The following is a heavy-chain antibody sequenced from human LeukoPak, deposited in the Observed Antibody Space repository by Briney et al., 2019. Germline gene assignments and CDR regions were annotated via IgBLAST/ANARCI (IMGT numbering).Heavy chain of an antibody. CDR1: GFTFSTYW. J-gene: IGHJ3*02. D-gene: IGHD3-22*01. CDR3: AREGATYYYDSSGRGAFDI. V-gene: IGHV3-7*01. CDR2: IKQDGSEK. Sequence: GGSLRLSCAASGFTFSTYWMSWVRQAPGKGLEWVANIKQDGSEKYYVDSVKGRFTISRDNAKNSLYLQMNSLRAEDAAVYYCAREGATYYYDSSGRGAFDIWGQGTMVTVSS.